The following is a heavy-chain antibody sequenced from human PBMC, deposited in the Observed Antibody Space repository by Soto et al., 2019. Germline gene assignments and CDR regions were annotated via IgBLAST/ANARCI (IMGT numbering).Heavy chain of an antibody. CDR2: VYSGGAA. V-gene: IGHV4-30-2*01. Sequence: QVQLKESGSGLVKPSQTLSLTCAVSGASVSTEGYTWSWIRQPPGKGLEWIGYVYSGGAAHYNPSLKSRVTISLDASRTPLSLRVGSVTAADTAVYYCARATFHAVLHLEVWGQGTTVTVS. CDR3: ARATFHAVLHLEV. D-gene: IGHD3-16*01. CDR1: GASVSTEGYT. J-gene: IGHJ6*02.